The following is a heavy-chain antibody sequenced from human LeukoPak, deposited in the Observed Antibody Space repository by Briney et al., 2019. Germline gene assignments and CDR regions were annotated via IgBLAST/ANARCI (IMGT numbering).Heavy chain of an antibody. CDR1: GFTFSDYY. CDR2: ISSSGSII. J-gene: IGHJ4*02. Sequence: GGSLRLSCAASGFTFSDYYMSWIRQAPGKGLEWVSYISSSGSIISYADSVKGRFTISRDNAKNSLYLQMDSLRAEDTAVYYCRGCSSTSCYDYWGQGTLVTVSS. V-gene: IGHV3-11*01. CDR3: RGCSSTSCYDY. D-gene: IGHD2-2*01.